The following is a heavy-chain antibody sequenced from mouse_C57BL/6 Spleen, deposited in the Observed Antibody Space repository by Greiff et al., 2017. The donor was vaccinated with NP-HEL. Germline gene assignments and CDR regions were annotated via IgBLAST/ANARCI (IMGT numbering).Heavy chain of an antibody. CDR1: GYTFTDYY. Sequence: EVQLQQSGPVLVKPGASVKMSCKASGYTFTDYYMNWVKQSHGKSLEWIGVINPYNGGTSYNQKFKGKATLTVDKSSSTAYMELNSLTSEDSAVYYCAMSDYGPRFAYWGQGTLVTVSA. D-gene: IGHD1-1*02. CDR2: INPYNGGT. J-gene: IGHJ3*01. V-gene: IGHV1-19*01. CDR3: AMSDYGPRFAY.